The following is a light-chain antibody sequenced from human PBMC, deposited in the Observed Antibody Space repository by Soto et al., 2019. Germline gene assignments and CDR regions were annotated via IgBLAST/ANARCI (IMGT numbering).Light chain of an antibody. CDR1: QGMRNE. Sequence: AIQMTQSPSSLSASVGDRVTITCRASQGMRNELGWYQQRPGKAPKLLIYAASTLESGVPSRFSASGSGTDFTLTISSLLPEDFATYYCLQDYNYPRTFGQGTKVEIK. CDR2: AAS. CDR3: LQDYNYPRT. V-gene: IGKV1-6*01. J-gene: IGKJ1*01.